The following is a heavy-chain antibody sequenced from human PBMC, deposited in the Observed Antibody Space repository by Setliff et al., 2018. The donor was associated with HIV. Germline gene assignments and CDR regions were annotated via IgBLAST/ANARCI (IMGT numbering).Heavy chain of an antibody. CDR3: ARGGTSSNWFDP. CDR1: GGSMRSSGYS. CDR2: IYYNGNA. V-gene: IGHV4-30-2*01. D-gene: IGHD1-26*01. J-gene: IGHJ5*02. Sequence: TSETLSLTCAVSGGSMRSSGYSWTWIRQAPGKGLEWVGYIYYNGNAYYNPSLKSRVTISVDRSKNQFSLKLSSVTAADTAVYYCARGGTSSNWFDPWGQGTLVTSPQ.